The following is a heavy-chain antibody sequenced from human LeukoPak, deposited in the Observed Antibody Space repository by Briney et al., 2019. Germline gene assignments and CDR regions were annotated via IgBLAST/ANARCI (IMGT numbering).Heavy chain of an antibody. D-gene: IGHD3-9*01. J-gene: IGHJ4*02. CDR2: ISYDGSNK. CDR3: AKEGAQYDILTGYTYYFDY. CDR1: GFTFSSYA. V-gene: IGHV3-30-3*01. Sequence: AGGSLRLSCAASGFTFSSYAMHWVRQAPGKGLEWVAVISYDGSNKYYADSVKGRFTISRDNSKNTLYLQMNSLRAEDTAVYYCAKEGAQYDILTGYTYYFDYWGQGTLVTVSS.